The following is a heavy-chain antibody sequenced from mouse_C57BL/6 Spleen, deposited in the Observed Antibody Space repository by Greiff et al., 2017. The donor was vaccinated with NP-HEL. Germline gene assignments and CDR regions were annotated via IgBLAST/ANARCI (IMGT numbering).Heavy chain of an antibody. Sequence: EVQRVESGGGLVKPGGSLKLSCAASRFTFSDYGMHWVRQAPEKGLEWVAYISSGSSTIYYADTVKGRFTISRDNAKNTLFLQMTSLRSEDTAMYYCARCSNYPAWFAYWGQGTLVTVSA. J-gene: IGHJ3*01. CDR2: ISSGSSTI. D-gene: IGHD2-5*01. CDR1: RFTFSDYG. V-gene: IGHV5-17*01. CDR3: ARCSNYPAWFAY.